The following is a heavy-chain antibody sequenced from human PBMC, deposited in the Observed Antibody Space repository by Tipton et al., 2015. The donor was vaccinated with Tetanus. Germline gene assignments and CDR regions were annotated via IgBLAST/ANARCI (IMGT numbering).Heavy chain of an antibody. J-gene: IGHJ4*02. V-gene: IGHV4-34*01. D-gene: IGHD5-24*01. CDR3: ARGEDTYKSGNY. CDR2: IHPSGSA. Sequence: TLSLTCAVYGESFSGYYWTWIRQPPGQGLEWIGEIHPSGSANSNPSLNSRVTISVDTSKNQFSLRLTSVTAADTAVYYCARGEDTYKSGNYWGQGTLVTVSS. CDR1: GESFSGYY.